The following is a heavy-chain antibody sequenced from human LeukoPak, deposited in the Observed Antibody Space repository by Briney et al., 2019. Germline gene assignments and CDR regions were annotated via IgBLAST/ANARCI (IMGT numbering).Heavy chain of an antibody. CDR1: GGSITRGSYY. Sequence: SETLSLTCAVSGGSITRGSYYWTWIRQPAGKALEWIGHVFTSGNTNYNPSLKGHVTISIETSKSQFSLNLNSVTAADTAVYYCARSLVVGATYPYHWGQGTLVTVSS. CDR3: ARSLVVGATYPYH. J-gene: IGHJ5*02. CDR2: VFTSGNT. D-gene: IGHD1-26*01. V-gene: IGHV4-61*09.